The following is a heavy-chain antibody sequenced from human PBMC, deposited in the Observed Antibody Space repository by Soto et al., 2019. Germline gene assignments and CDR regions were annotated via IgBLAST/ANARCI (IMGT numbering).Heavy chain of an antibody. Sequence: ASVKVSCKASGYTFTSYAMHWVRQAPGQRLEWMGGINAGNGNTKYSQKFQGRVTITRDTSASTAYMELSSLRSEDTAVYYCATPPLGMDYFDYWGQGTLVTVSS. CDR1: GYTFTSYA. V-gene: IGHV1-3*01. CDR3: ATPPLGMDYFDY. J-gene: IGHJ4*02. CDR2: INAGNGNT. D-gene: IGHD7-27*01.